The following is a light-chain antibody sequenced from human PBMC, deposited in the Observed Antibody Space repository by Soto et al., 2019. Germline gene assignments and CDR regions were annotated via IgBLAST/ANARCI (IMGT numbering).Light chain of an antibody. Sequence: QSALTQPPSASASLGASVTLTCTLSSGYSNYKVDWYQQRPGKGPRFVMRVGTGGIVGSKGDGIPDRFSVLGSGLNRYLTIKNIQEEDESDYHCGADHGSGSNFVYVFGTGTKATVL. CDR1: SGYSNYK. J-gene: IGLJ1*01. CDR3: GADHGSGSNFVYV. V-gene: IGLV9-49*01. CDR2: VGTGGIVG.